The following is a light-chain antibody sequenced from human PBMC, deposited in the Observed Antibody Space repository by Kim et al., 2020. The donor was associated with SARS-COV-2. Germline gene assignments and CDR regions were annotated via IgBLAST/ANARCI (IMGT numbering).Light chain of an antibody. CDR2: YDS. Sequence: SYELTQTPSVSVAPGKTARITCGGNNIGSKSAHWYQQKPGQAPVLVIYYDSDRPSGIPERFSGSNSGNTATLTISRVEAGDEADYYCQVWDSSSDHGWVFGGGSQRTVL. V-gene: IGLV3-21*04. CDR3: QVWDSSSDHGWV. CDR1: NIGSKS. J-gene: IGLJ3*02.